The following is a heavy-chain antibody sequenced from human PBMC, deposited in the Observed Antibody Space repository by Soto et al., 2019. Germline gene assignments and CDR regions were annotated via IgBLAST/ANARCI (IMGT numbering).Heavy chain of an antibody. CDR3: AKDYWPARGSGSPLDY. CDR1: GTTFSSYD. D-gene: IGHD3-10*01. CDR2: ISYDGSNK. J-gene: IGHJ4*02. V-gene: IGHV3-30*18. Sequence: QVQLVESGGGVVQPGRSLRLSCAASGTTFSSYDMHWVRQAPGKGLEWVAVISYDGSNKYYADSVKGRFTISRDNAKNTLYLQMSSLRAEDTAVYYCAKDYWPARGSGSPLDYWGQGTLVTVSS.